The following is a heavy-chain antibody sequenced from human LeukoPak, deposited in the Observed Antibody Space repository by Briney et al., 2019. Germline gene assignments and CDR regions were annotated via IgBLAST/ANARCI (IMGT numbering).Heavy chain of an antibody. J-gene: IGHJ4*02. CDR1: GFTFSDYY. V-gene: IGHV3-11*06. CDR3: ARGGYSSGDGAYYFDY. CDR2: ISSSSSYT. Sequence: GGSLRLSCAASGFTFSDYYMSWIRQAPGKGLEWVSYISSSSSYTSYADSVKGRFTISRDNAKNSLYLQMNSLRAEDTAVYYCARGGYSSGDGAYYFDYWGQGTLVTVSS. D-gene: IGHD5-18*01.